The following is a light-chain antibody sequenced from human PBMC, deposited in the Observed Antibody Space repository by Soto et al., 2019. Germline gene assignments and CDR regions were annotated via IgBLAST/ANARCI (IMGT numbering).Light chain of an antibody. CDR3: QQYNRYAVT. CDR1: QSASTF. J-gene: IGKJ1*01. Sequence: DIQMTQSPSTLSASVGDRVTITCRASQSASTFLAWYQQKPGQAPKLLIYDASTLQSGVPSRFSASGSGTEFALTISGLQPDDFAVYSCQQYNRYAVTCGQGTKVEIK. CDR2: DAS. V-gene: IGKV1-5*01.